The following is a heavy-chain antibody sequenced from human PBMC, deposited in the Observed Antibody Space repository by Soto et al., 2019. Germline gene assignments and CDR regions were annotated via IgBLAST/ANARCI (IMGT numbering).Heavy chain of an antibody. CDR1: GGSISSGGYY. J-gene: IGHJ3*02. CDR3: ASRVTWDAFDI. Sequence: LSLTCAVSGGSISSGGYYWSWIRQHPGKGLEWIGYIYYSGSTYYNPSLKSRVTISVDTSKNQFSLKLSSVTAADTAVYYCASRVTWDAFDIWGQGTMVTVSS. D-gene: IGHD3-10*01. CDR2: IYYSGST. V-gene: IGHV4-31*11.